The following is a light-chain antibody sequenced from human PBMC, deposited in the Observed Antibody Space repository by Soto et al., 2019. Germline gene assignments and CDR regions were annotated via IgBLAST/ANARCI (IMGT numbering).Light chain of an antibody. CDR1: QSVGSY. J-gene: IGKJ5*01. CDR3: QQSFSTPHT. Sequence: EILLTPSPATRSLSPGEGATLSCRASQSVGSYLAWYQQKLGQAPRLLIYDASKRATGIPARFSGSGSGTDFTLTISSLQPEDFATYYCQQSFSTPHTFGQGTRLEIK. V-gene: IGKV3-11*01. CDR2: DAS.